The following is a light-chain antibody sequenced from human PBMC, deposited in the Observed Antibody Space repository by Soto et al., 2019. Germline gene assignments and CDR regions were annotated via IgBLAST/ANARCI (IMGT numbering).Light chain of an antibody. CDR3: QQYNSYRT. V-gene: IGKV1-5*03. J-gene: IGKJ1*01. Sequence: DIQLTQSPSPLSASVGATVTITCRASQSSSSWLAWYQQKPGKAPKLLIYKASSLESGVPSRFSGSGSGTEFTLTISSLQPDDFATYYCQQYNSYRTFGQGTKGDIK. CDR2: KAS. CDR1: QSSSSW.